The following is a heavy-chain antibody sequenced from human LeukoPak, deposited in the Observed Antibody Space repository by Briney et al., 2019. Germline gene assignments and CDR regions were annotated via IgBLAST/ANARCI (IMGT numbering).Heavy chain of an antibody. CDR2: IIPIFGTA. CDR3: AGGYSYGTSESYFDY. V-gene: IGHV1-69*05. CDR1: GGTFSSYA. Sequence: GASVKVSCKASGGTFSSYAISWVRQAPGQGLEWMGGIIPIFGTANYAQKFQGRVTITTDESTSTAYMEVSSPRSEDTAVYYCAGGYSYGTSESYFDYWGQGTLVTVSS. J-gene: IGHJ4*02. D-gene: IGHD5-18*01.